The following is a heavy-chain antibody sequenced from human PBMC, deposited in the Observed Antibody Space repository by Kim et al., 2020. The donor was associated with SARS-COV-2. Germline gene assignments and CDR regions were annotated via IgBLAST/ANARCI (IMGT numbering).Heavy chain of an antibody. Sequence: ASVKVSCKASGYTFTSYYMHWVRQAPGQGLEWMGIINPSGGSTSYAQKFQGRVTMTRDTSTSTVYMELSSLRSEDTAVYYCARSQAVAGRGPHYYYGMDVWGQGTTVTVSS. J-gene: IGHJ6*02. V-gene: IGHV1-46*01. CDR1: GYTFTSYY. CDR2: INPSGGST. CDR3: ARSQAVAGRGPHYYYGMDV. D-gene: IGHD6-19*01.